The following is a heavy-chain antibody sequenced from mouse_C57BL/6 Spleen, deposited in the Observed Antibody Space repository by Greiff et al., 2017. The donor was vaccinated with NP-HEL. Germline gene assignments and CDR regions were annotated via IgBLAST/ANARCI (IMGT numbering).Heavy chain of an antibody. CDR3: AREERIYYDYDYFDY. V-gene: IGHV1-81*01. CDR1: GYTFTSYG. CDR2: IYPRSGNT. Sequence: QVQLQQSGAELARPGASVKLSCKASGYTFTSYGISWVKQRTGQGLEWIGEIYPRSGNTYYNEKFKGKATLTADKSSSTAYMELRSLTSEDSAVYFCAREERIYYDYDYFDYWGQGTTLTVSS. D-gene: IGHD2-4*01. J-gene: IGHJ2*01.